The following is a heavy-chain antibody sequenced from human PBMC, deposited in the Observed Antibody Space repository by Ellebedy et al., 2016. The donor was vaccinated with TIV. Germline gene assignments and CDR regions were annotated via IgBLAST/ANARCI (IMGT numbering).Heavy chain of an antibody. J-gene: IGHJ3*01. V-gene: IGHV5-51*01. Sequence: PGGSLRLSCQGSGYRFSTYWIGWVRQIPGKGLAWMGFIYPGDSYTLYSPSFQGQVTISADKSITTAYLHWSTLEASDTAMYYCARRPPAAVGGTADAFDVWGQGTMVIGSS. CDR2: IYPGDSYT. CDR3: ARRPPAAVGGTADAFDV. D-gene: IGHD6-19*01. CDR1: GYRFSTYW.